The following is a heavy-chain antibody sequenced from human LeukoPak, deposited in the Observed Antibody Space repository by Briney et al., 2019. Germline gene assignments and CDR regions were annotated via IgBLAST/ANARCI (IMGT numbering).Heavy chain of an antibody. CDR1: GFTFSSYW. Sequence: GGSLRLSCAASGFTFSSYWRSWVRQAPGKGLEWVAHIKQDGSEKYYADSVKGRFTISRDNAKKSVYLHMNSLRAEDTAVYYCAREQQLVHFDYWGQGTLVTVSS. CDR3: AREQQLVHFDY. J-gene: IGHJ4*02. CDR2: IKQDGSEK. D-gene: IGHD6-13*01. V-gene: IGHV3-7*01.